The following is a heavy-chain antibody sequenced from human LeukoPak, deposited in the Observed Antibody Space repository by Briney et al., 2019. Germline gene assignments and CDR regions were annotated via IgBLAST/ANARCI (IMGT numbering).Heavy chain of an antibody. J-gene: IGHJ4*02. CDR2: IYTRGST. D-gene: IGHD3-10*01. CDR1: GGSFSNDY. Sequence: SETLSLTCTVSGGSFSNDYWSWIRQAAGKELEWIGRIYTRGSTNYNPSLKSRVTISLDKSKKQFSLNLNSVTAADTAVYYCARGGKYGSGRNQQTTPDYWGQGTLVTVSS. V-gene: IGHV4-4*07. CDR3: ARGGKYGSGRNQQTTPDY.